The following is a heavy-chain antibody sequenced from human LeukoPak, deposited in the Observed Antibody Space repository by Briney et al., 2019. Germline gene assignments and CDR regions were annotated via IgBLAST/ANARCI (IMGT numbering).Heavy chain of an antibody. Sequence: SETLSLTCSVSGGSISRGGYYWSWIRQHPGKGLEWIGYISYSGNTYYNPSLKSRVTISVEKSKNQFSLNLSSVTAADTAVYYCAAWDSGYPSDYWGQGILVSVSS. CDR3: AAWDSGYPSDY. J-gene: IGHJ4*02. CDR1: GGSISRGGYY. CDR2: ISYSGNT. D-gene: IGHD5-12*01. V-gene: IGHV4-31*03.